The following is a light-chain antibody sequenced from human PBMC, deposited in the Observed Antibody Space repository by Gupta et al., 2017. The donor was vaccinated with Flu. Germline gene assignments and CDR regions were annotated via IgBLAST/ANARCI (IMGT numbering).Light chain of an antibody. CDR3: TSYSSSSPYV. V-gene: IGLV2-14*01. CDR1: SSDVGGYNS. Sequence: SITISCTGTSSDVGGYNSVSWYQQHPVKAHKLMIYEVSNRPSGVSNRFSGSKSGNTASLTISGLQAEDEANYYCTSYSSSSPYVFGTGTKVTVL. CDR2: EVS. J-gene: IGLJ1*01.